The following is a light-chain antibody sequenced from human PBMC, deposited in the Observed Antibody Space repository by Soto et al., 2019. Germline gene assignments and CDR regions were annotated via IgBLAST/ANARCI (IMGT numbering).Light chain of an antibody. CDR2: YDS. CDR3: SAWDDSLNGVV. CDR1: TSNIGSNL. J-gene: IGLJ2*01. V-gene: IGLV1-36*01. Sequence: QSVLTQPPSLSEAPRQRVTISCSGSTSNIGSNLVNWYQQLPGKAPKLVIYYDSLKPSGVSDRFSGSKSGTSASLAIRGLHSEDEADYYCSAWDDSLNGVVFGGGTKLTVL.